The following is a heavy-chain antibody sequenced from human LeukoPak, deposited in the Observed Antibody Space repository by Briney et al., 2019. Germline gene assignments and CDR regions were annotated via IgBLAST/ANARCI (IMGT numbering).Heavy chain of an antibody. J-gene: IGHJ3*02. V-gene: IGHV1-8*01. CDR1: GHTFTNYY. D-gene: IGHD3-9*01. CDR2: MNPNSGNT. Sequence: GASVKVSCKASGHTFTNYYINWVRQATGQGLEWMGWMNPNSGNTGYAQKFQGRVTMTRYTSISTAYMELSSLRSEDTAVYFCARGYYDILTGYWTNDAFHIWGQGTMVTVSS. CDR3: ARGYYDILTGYWTNDAFHI.